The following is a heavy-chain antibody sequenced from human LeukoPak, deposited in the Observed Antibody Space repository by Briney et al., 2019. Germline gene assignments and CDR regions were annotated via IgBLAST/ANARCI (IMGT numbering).Heavy chain of an antibody. CDR3: AREVAATEDY. D-gene: IGHD2-15*01. CDR2: INHSGST. V-gene: IGHV4-34*01. J-gene: IGHJ4*02. CDR1: GGSSSGYY. Sequence: SETLSLTCAVYGGSSSGYYWSWIRQPPGKGLEWIGEINHSGSTNYNPSLKSRVTISVDTSKNQFSLKLSSVTAADTAVYYCAREVAATEDYWGQGTLVTVSS.